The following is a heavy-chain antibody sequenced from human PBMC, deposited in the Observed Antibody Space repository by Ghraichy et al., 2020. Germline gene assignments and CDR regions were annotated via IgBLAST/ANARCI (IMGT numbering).Heavy chain of an antibody. D-gene: IGHD6-19*01. Sequence: SETLSLTCTVSGGSISSSSYYWGWIRQPPGKALEWIGSIYYSGSTYYSPSLKSRVTISVDTSKNQFSLKLSSVTAADTAVYYCARKAPGYSSGYLGYWGQGTLVTVSS. CDR3: ARKAPGYSSGYLGY. J-gene: IGHJ4*02. V-gene: IGHV4-39*01. CDR2: IYYSGST. CDR1: GGSISSSSYY.